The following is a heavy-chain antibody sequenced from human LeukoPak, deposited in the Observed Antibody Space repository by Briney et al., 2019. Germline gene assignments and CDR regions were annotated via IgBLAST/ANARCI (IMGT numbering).Heavy chain of an antibody. Sequence: SETLSLTCDESGGSVTSTNWWSWFRQPPGKGLEWIGEVHLDGRTNYNPSLKSRLVMSADLPENHISLKLTSVTAAATAVYYCAREGGFYRPLDYSGQGTLVTVSS. CDR3: AREGGFYRPLDY. CDR1: GGSVTSTNW. CDR2: VHLDGRT. V-gene: IGHV4-4*02. D-gene: IGHD6-25*01. J-gene: IGHJ4*02.